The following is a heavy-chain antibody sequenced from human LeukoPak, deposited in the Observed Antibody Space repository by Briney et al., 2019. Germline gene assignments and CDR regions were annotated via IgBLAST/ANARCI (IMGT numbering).Heavy chain of an antibody. D-gene: IGHD6-13*01. Sequence: PGRSLRLSCAASGFTFSSYAMHWVRQAPGKGLEWVAVISYDGRNKYYADSVKGRFTISRDNSKNTLYLQMNSLRAEDTAVYYCARDHGSWYYFDYWGQGALVTVSS. CDR2: ISYDGRNK. J-gene: IGHJ4*02. CDR3: ARDHGSWYYFDY. CDR1: GFTFSSYA. V-gene: IGHV3-30*04.